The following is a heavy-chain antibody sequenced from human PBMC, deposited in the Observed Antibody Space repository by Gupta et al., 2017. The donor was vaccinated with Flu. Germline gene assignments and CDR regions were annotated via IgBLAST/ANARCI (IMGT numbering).Heavy chain of an antibody. V-gene: IGHV3-23*01. J-gene: IGHJ4*02. D-gene: IGHD3-16*02. CDR3: AKGRLGYTYYFDY. Sequence: VKGRFTISRDNSKNTLYLQMKSLRAEDTAVYYCAKGRLGYTYYFDYWGQGTLVTVSS.